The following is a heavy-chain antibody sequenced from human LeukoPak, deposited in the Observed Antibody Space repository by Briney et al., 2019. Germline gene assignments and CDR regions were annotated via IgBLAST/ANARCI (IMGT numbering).Heavy chain of an antibody. V-gene: IGHV3-15*01. CDR1: GFIFSNAW. CDR3: TTDRNIVVVGGY. J-gene: IGHJ4*02. D-gene: IGHD2-2*01. Sequence: GGSLRLSCAASGFIFSNAWMSWVRQAPGKGLEWVGRIKSKTDGGTTDYAAPVKGRFTISRDDSKNTLYLQMNSLKTEDTAVYYCTTDRNIVVVGGYWGQGTLVTVSS. CDR2: IKSKTDGGTT.